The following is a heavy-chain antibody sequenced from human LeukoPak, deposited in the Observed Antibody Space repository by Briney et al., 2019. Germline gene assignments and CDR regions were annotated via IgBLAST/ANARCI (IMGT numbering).Heavy chain of an antibody. J-gene: IGHJ4*02. D-gene: IGHD6-19*01. CDR2: IYTSGNT. CDR3: ARHFIAVSSYFDY. Sequence: SETLLLTFTVPVGPISCYYWSWIRQPPGKGLEWNGYIYTSGNTNYNPSLKSRVTISVDTSKNQFSLKLSSVTDADTAVYYCARHFIAVSSYFDYWGQGTLVTVSS. V-gene: IGHV4-4*09. CDR1: VGPISCYY.